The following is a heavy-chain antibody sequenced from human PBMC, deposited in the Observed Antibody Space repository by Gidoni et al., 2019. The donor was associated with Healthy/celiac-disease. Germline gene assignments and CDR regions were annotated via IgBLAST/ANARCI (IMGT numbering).Heavy chain of an antibody. Sequence: QLQLQVSGPGLVKPSETLSLTCTVSVGSISSSSYYWGWIRQPPGKGLEWIGSIYYSGSTYYNPSLKSRVTISVDTSKNQFSLKLSSVTDADTAVYYCARDEQWLGYYYYYGMDVWGQGTTVTVSS. CDR3: ARDEQWLGYYYYYGMDV. D-gene: IGHD6-19*01. CDR2: IYYSGST. CDR1: VGSISSSSYY. V-gene: IGHV4-39*07. J-gene: IGHJ6*02.